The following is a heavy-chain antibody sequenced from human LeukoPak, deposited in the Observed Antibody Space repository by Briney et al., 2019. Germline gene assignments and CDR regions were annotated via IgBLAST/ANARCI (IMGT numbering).Heavy chain of an antibody. V-gene: IGHV3-30*18. J-gene: IGHJ4*02. CDR3: AKDFNLRWFGELGY. Sequence: GGSLRLSCAASGFTFSSYGMHWVRQAPGKGLEWVAVISYDGSNKYYADSVKGRFTISRDNSKNTLYLQMNSLRAEDTAVYYCAKDFNLRWFGELGYWGQGTLVTVSS. CDR2: ISYDGSNK. D-gene: IGHD3-10*01. CDR1: GFTFSSYG.